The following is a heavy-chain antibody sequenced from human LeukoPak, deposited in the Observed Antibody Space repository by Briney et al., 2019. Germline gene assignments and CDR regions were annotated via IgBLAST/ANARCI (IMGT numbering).Heavy chain of an antibody. Sequence: SETLSLTCTVSGGSISSSSYYWGWIRQPPGKGLEWIGSIYYSGSTYYNPSLKSRVTISVDTSENQFSLKLSSVTAADTAVYYCATETLIVNGFNIWGQGIMVSASS. V-gene: IGHV4-39*01. CDR3: ATETLIVNGFNI. CDR1: GGSISSSSYY. D-gene: IGHD3-22*01. J-gene: IGHJ3*02. CDR2: IYYSGST.